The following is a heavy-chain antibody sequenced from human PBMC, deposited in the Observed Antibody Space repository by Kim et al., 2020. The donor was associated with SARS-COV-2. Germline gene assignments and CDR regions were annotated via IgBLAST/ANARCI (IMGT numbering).Heavy chain of an antibody. CDR2: YPVDSDT. V-gene: IGHV5-51*01. Sequence: YPVDSDTRYRPSFQGQVTISADKSISTAYLQWSSLKASDTAMYYCARIGDYWGQGTLVTVSS. D-gene: IGHD2-15*01. CDR3: ARIGDY. J-gene: IGHJ4*02.